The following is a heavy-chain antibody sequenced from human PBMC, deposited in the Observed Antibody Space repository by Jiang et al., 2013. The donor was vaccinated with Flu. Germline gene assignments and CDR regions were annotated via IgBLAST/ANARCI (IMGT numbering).Heavy chain of an antibody. CDR3: ASGGDGSGSYFAHDY. CDR1: GDSIFDNSAT. CDR2: TYYRSKWYD. V-gene: IGHV6-1*01. D-gene: IGHD3-10*01. J-gene: IGHJ4*02. Sequence: SQTLSLTCAISGDSIFDNSATWNWIRQSPSRGLEWLGRTYYRSKWYDDYALSVKSRITINPDTSKNQFSLHLNSVTPEDTAVYYCASGGDGSGSYFAHDYWGQGTLVTVSS.